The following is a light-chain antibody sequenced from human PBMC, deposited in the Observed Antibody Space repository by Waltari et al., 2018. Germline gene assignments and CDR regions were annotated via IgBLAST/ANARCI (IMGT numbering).Light chain of an antibody. CDR3: CSYAGSYNLV. CDR2: DVS. V-gene: IGLV2-11*01. Sequence: QSALTQPRSVSGSPGQSVTISCTGTSSAVGGYHYGSWYQPHPGKAPTFMIYDVSERPPGVPDRFSGSKSGNTASLTISGLQAEDEADYYCCSYAGSYNLVFGGGTKLTVL. CDR1: SSAVGGYHY. J-gene: IGLJ2*01.